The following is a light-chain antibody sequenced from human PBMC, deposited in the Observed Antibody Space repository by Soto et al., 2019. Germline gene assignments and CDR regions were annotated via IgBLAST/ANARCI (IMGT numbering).Light chain of an antibody. J-gene: IGKJ5*01. V-gene: IGKV3-20*01. CDR3: QQYGNSPMT. Sequence: ETVLTQSPDTVSLSPGERGTLSCSASQTVSNNYLAWYQHKAGQAPRLLISGVSSRDTGIPDRFSGSGSGTDFTLTISRLEPEDFALYYCQQYGNSPMTVGQGTRPENK. CDR2: GVS. CDR1: QTVSNNY.